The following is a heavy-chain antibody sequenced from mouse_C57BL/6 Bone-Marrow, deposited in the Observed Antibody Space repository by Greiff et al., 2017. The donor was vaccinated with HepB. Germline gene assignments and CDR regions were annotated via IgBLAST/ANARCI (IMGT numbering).Heavy chain of an antibody. CDR2: IDPSDSYT. Sequence: QVQLQQPGAELVMPGASVKLSCKASGYTFTSYWMHWVKQRPGQGLEWIGEIDPSDSYTNYNQKFKGKSTLTVDKSSSTAYMQLSSLTSEDSAVYYCAREDYGSYWGQGTTLTVSS. V-gene: IGHV1-69*01. CDR3: AREDYGSY. D-gene: IGHD1-1*01. CDR1: GYTFTSYW. J-gene: IGHJ2*01.